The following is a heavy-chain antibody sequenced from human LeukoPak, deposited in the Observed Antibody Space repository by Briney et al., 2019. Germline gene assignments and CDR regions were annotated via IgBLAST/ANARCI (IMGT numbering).Heavy chain of an antibody. J-gene: IGHJ6*02. CDR1: GFTFSSYG. CDR3: ADIAVAGTDGMDV. D-gene: IGHD6-19*01. V-gene: IGHV3-30*03. CDR2: TSYDGSNK. Sequence: GGSLRLSCAASGFTFSSYGMHWVRQAPGKGLEWVAVTSYDGSNKYYADSVKGRFTISRDNSKNTLYLQMNSLRAEDTAVYYCADIAVAGTDGMDVWGQGTTVTVSS.